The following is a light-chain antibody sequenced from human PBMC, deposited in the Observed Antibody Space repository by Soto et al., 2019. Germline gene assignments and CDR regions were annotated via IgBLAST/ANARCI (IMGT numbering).Light chain of an antibody. CDR3: SSYTRSGVYV. CDR2: DVS. V-gene: IGLV2-14*01. J-gene: IGLJ1*01. Sequence: QSALTQPASVSGCPGQSITISCTGTSSDVGGYNAVSWYQQHPGRAPKLMIYDVSNRPSGISNRFSGSKSGSTASLTISGLQAEDDADYYCSSYTRSGVYVFGAGTKVTVL. CDR1: SSDVGGYNA.